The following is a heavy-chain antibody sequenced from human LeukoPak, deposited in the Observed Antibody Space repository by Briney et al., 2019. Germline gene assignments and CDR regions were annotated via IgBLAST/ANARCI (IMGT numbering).Heavy chain of an antibody. J-gene: IGHJ4*02. V-gene: IGHV3-23*01. D-gene: IGHD2-15*01. CDR1: GFSFRSFA. CDR2: ISDSGGST. CDR3: ATDCSSNRCYSL. Sequence: GGSLRLSCAASGFSFRSFALSWVRRAPGKGRELVSTISDSGGSTYYAESVWGRFTVSRDNFKSTLYLQMNSLRAEDTAVYYCATDCSSNRCYSLWGPGTLVTVSS.